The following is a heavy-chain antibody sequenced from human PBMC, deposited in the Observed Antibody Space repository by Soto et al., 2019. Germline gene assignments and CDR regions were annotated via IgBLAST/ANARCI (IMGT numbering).Heavy chain of an antibody. D-gene: IGHD6-13*01. Sequence: SETLSLTCTVSGGSISSGGYYWSWIRQHPGKGLEWIGYIFYSGTTYYNPSLKSRVTISVDTSTSTAYMELRSLRSDDTAVYYCARDLGQQLVDYWGQGTLVTVSS. J-gene: IGHJ4*02. V-gene: IGHV4-31*03. CDR3: ARDLGQQLVDY. CDR2: IFYSGTT. CDR1: GGSISSGGYY.